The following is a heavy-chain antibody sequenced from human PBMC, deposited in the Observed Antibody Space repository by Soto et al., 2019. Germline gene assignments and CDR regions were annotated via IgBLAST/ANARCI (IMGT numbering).Heavy chain of an antibody. V-gene: IGHV3-30-3*01. CDR1: GFTFSIYA. J-gene: IGHJ6*02. D-gene: IGHD2-15*01. CDR2: ISYDGSNK. Sequence: GGSLRLSCAAPGFTFSIYAMHWVRQAPGKGLEWVAVISYDGSNKYYANSVKGRFTISRDNSRNTVYLQMNSLRVEDTAVYYCARELPRYDYYYGMDVWGQGTTVTVSS. CDR3: ARELPRYDYYYGMDV.